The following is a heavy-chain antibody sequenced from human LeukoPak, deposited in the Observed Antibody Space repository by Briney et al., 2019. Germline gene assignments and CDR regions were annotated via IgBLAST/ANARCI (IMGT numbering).Heavy chain of an antibody. D-gene: IGHD1-7*01. J-gene: IGHJ6*02. V-gene: IGHV4-59*02. CDR3: ARDNWNYGSSMDV. CDR1: GGSVSSYY. CDR2: IYYSGST. Sequence: SETLSLTCTVPGGSVSSYYWSWIRQPPGKGLEWIGYIYYSGSTNYNPSLKSRVTISVDTSKNQFSLKLSSVTAADTAVYHCARDNWNYGSSMDVWGQGTTVTVSS.